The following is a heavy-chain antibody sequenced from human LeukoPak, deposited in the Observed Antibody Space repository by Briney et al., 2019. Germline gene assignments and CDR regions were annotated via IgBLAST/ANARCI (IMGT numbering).Heavy chain of an antibody. CDR1: GFSFSSYA. V-gene: IGHV3-23*01. CDR2: IVGSGGST. J-gene: IGHJ4*02. CDR3: AKDVGSGWAAFDY. D-gene: IGHD6-19*01. Sequence: PGGSLRLSCAASGFSFSSYAMSWVRQAPGKGLEWVSAIVGSGGSTYYADSVKGRFTISRDNSKNTLYLQMSSLRAKDTALYYCAKDVGSGWAAFDYWGQGALVTVSS.